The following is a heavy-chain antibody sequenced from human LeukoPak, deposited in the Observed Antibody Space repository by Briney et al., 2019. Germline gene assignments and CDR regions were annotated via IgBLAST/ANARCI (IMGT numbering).Heavy chain of an antibody. D-gene: IGHD2-2*01. CDR3: AKGTYQLLRH. Sequence: GGSLRLSCAASGFTFSSYGVHWVRQAPGKGLEWVAFIRYDGSNKYYADSVKGRFTISRDNSKNTLYLQMNSLRAEDTAVYYCAKGTYQLLRHWGQGTLVTVSS. V-gene: IGHV3-30*02. CDR2: IRYDGSNK. CDR1: GFTFSSYG. J-gene: IGHJ4*02.